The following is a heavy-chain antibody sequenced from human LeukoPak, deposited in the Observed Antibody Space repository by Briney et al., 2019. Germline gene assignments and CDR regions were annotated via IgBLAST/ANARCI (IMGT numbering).Heavy chain of an antibody. D-gene: IGHD3-22*01. Sequence: PGGSLRLSCAASGFTVSSNYMSWVRQAPGKGLEWVSVIYSGGSTYYADSVKGRFTISRDNSKNTLYLQMNSLRAEDTAVYYCAREHYCDSSGHSDYWGQGTLVTVSS. CDR1: GFTVSSNY. V-gene: IGHV3-53*01. CDR2: IYSGGST. CDR3: AREHYCDSSGHSDY. J-gene: IGHJ4*02.